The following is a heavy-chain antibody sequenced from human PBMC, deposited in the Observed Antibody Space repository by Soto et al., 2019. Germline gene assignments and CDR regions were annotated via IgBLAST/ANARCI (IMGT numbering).Heavy chain of an antibody. CDR3: AKDSWSGKFYFHC. J-gene: IGHJ4*02. D-gene: IGHD3-3*01. CDR1: GFPFSSYA. Sequence: GRSLRLSCAASGFPFSSYAMSWVRQAPGKGLEWVSTITISGDSTYYADSVKGRFTISRDNSKNTVYLQMNSLRSDDTAVYYCAKDSWSGKFYFHCWGQGNLVTGS. V-gene: IGHV3-23*01. CDR2: ITISGDST.